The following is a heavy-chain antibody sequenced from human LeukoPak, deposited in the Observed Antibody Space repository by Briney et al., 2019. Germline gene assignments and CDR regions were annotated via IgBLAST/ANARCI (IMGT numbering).Heavy chain of an antibody. V-gene: IGHV4-31*03. D-gene: IGHD2-15*01. CDR2: IYYSGST. Sequence: SETLSLTCTVSGGSISSGGYYWSWIRQHPGKGLEWIGYIYYSGSTYYNPSLKSRVTISVDTSKNQFSLKLSSVTAADTAVYYCARGPPDIVVVVAATGFDPWGQGTLVTVSS. CDR3: ARGPPDIVVVVAATGFDP. J-gene: IGHJ5*02. CDR1: GGSISSGGYY.